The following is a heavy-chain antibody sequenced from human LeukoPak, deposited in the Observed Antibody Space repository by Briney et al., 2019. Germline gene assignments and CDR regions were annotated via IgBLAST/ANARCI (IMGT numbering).Heavy chain of an antibody. Sequence: ASVKVSCKASGGTFSSYAISWVRQAPGQGLEWMGRIIPILGIANYAQKFQGRVTIIADKSTSTAYMELSSLRSEDTAVYYCARARQQAPFRWFDPWGQGTLVTVSS. J-gene: IGHJ5*02. CDR3: ARARQQAPFRWFDP. CDR1: GGTFSSYA. D-gene: IGHD6-13*01. CDR2: IIPILGIA. V-gene: IGHV1-69*04.